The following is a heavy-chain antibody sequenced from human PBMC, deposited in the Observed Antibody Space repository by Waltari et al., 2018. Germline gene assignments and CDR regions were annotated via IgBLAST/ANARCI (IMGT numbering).Heavy chain of an antibody. V-gene: IGHV3-74*01. D-gene: IGHD3-9*01. J-gene: IGHJ4*02. Sequence: EVQLVESGGGLVQPGGSLRRSCEASGFAFRSYWMYWVRQAPGRGLGWVSRIHADGSATTYADSVMGRFTISRDNAKNTVFLQMNSLRAEDTAVYYCARGGHFDWLPTDYWGQGTLVTVSS. CDR3: ARGGHFDWLPTDY. CDR1: GFAFRSYW. CDR2: IHADGSAT.